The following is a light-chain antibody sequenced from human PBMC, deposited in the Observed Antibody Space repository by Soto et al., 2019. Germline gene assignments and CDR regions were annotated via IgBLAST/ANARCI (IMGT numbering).Light chain of an antibody. J-gene: IGLJ3*02. CDR3: CSYAGSSILV. CDR1: SSDVGGYNL. CDR2: EAA. V-gene: IGLV2-23*01. Sequence: QSALTQPASVSGSPGQSITISCTGTSSDVGGYNLVSWYQQHPGKAPKLMIYEAAKRPSGVSNRFSGSRSGNTASLTISGLQAEDEADYHCCSYAGSSILVFGGGTKLPVL.